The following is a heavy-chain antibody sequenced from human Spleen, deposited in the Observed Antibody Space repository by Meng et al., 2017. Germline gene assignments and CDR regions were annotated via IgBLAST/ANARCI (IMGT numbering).Heavy chain of an antibody. CDR3: ARVTTVTDIYFDY. V-gene: IGHV4-31*01. D-gene: IGHD4-17*01. CDR1: GGSISSGGYY. CDR2: IYYSGST. J-gene: IGHJ4*02. Sequence: VQLQESGPWLVKPSQTLSLTCTVSGGSISSGGYYWTWIRQHPGKGLEWIGYIYYSGSTYYNPSLKSLVTISVDTSKNQFSLKLSSVTAADTAVYYCARVTTVTDIYFDYWGQGTLVTVSS.